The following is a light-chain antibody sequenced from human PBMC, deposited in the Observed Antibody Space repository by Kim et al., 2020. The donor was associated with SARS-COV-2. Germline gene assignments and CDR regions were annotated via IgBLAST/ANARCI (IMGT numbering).Light chain of an antibody. CDR3: QQRGNWPPELT. J-gene: IGKJ4*02. CDR2: EAA. Sequence: PEESATLTCRASHNLDSHLAWYQQTPGQPPTLLLYEAAFRSARIPDMLSGSGSGTDFTFTRGSLAPEDFAVYYGQQRGNWPPELTFGAETKVDIK. V-gene: IGKV3-11*01. CDR1: HNLDSH.